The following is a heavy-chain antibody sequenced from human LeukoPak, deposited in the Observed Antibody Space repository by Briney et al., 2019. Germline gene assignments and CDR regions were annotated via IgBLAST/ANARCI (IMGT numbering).Heavy chain of an antibody. D-gene: IGHD3-22*01. Sequence: ASETLSLTCAVSGGSISSGGYSWSWIRQPPGKGLEWIGYIYHSGSTYYNPSLKSRVTISVDTSKNQFSLKLSSVTAADTAVYYCARHSSGSLYYFDYWGQGTLVTVSS. V-gene: IGHV4-30-2*01. CDR1: GGSISSGGYS. J-gene: IGHJ4*02. CDR2: IYHSGST. CDR3: ARHSSGSLYYFDY.